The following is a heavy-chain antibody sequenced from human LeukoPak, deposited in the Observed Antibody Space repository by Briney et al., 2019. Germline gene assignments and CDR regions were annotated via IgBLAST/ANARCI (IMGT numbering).Heavy chain of an antibody. Sequence: GRSLRLSCAASGFTFDDYAMHWVRQAPGKGLEWVSGITWNSGSIVYADSVKGRFTISRDNAKNSLYLQMNSLRAEDTALYYCAKGYYVSGSLNYNWFDPWGQGTLVTVSS. CDR1: GFTFDDYA. CDR3: AKGYYVSGSLNYNWFDP. D-gene: IGHD3-10*01. J-gene: IGHJ5*02. V-gene: IGHV3-9*01. CDR2: ITWNSGSI.